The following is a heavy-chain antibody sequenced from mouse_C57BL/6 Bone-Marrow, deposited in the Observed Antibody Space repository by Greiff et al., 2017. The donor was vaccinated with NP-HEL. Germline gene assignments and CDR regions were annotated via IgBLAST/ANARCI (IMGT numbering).Heavy chain of an antibody. D-gene: IGHD1-1*01. CDR3: AIGHFYGSRCFAY. CDR2: LHPSASDT. J-gene: IGHJ3*01. CDR1: GYTFTSYW. Sequence: QVQLQQPGAELVKPGASVKVSCKASGYTFTSYWMHWVKQRPGQGLAWIGRLHPSASDTNYNQKFKGKATLTVDKSSSTAYMQLSSLTSEDSAVYYCAIGHFYGSRCFAYWGQGTLVTVSA. V-gene: IGHV1-74*01.